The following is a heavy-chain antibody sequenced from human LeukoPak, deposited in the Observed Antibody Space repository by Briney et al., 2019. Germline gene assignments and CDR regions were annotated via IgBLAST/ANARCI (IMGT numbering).Heavy chain of an antibody. J-gene: IGHJ6*02. Sequence: GRSLRLSCAASGFTFDDYAMHWVRQAPGKGLEWVSGISWNSGSIGYADSVKGRFTISRDNAKNSLYLQMNSLRAEDTALYYCAKETYYDILTGRHYGMDVWGQGTTVTVSS. CDR2: ISWNSGSI. V-gene: IGHV3-9*01. D-gene: IGHD3-9*01. CDR3: AKETYYDILTGRHYGMDV. CDR1: GFTFDDYA.